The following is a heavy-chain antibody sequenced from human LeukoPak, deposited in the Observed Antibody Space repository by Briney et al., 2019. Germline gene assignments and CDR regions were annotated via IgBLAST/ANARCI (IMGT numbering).Heavy chain of an antibody. CDR2: ISTSSL. CDR1: GFTFGSYS. V-gene: IGHV3-21*01. CDR3: ARDSDWNDGLDY. D-gene: IGHD1-1*01. J-gene: IGHJ4*02. Sequence: PGGSLRLSCAASGFTFGSYSMNWVRQAPGKGLEWVSSISTSSLYYADSVKGRFTVSRNNAGNSLYLQVNSLRAEDTAVYYCARDSDWNDGLDYWGQGTLVTVSS.